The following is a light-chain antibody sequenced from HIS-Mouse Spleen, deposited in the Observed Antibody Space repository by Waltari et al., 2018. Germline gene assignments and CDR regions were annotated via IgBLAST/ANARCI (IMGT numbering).Light chain of an antibody. CDR2: LGS. CDR3: MQALQTPPYT. Sequence: EIVLTQSPATLPVTPGEPASISCRSSQSLLHSNGYNYLDWYLQKPGQSPQLLIYLGSNRASGVPDRFSGSGSGTDFTLKISRVEAEDVGVYYCMQALQTPPYTFGQGTKLEIK. CDR1: QSLLHSNGYNY. V-gene: IGKV2-28*01. J-gene: IGKJ2*01.